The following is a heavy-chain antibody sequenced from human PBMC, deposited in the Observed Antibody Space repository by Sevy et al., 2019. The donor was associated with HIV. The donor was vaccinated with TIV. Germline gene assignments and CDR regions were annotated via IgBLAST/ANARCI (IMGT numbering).Heavy chain of an antibody. CDR2: ISGPGIST. V-gene: IGHV3-23*01. CDR3: AKALNPALESMIEVVLRTLKGLDV. J-gene: IGHJ3*01. CDR1: GFIFSDFY. D-gene: IGHD3-22*01. Sequence: GGSLRLSCAASGFIFSDFYMSWVRQAPGKGLEWVSLISGPGISTYYADSVKGRFTISRDNSKNTLYLQMNNLRDDDTAVYYCAKALNPALESMIEVVLRTLKGLDVWGQGTTVTVSS.